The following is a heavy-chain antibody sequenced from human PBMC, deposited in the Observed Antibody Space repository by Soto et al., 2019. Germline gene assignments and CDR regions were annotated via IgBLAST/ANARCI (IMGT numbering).Heavy chain of an antibody. CDR2: IWYDGGNK. D-gene: IGHD4-17*01. J-gene: IGHJ4*02. Sequence: GGSLRLSCTGSDFSFGDYAITWFRQAPGKGLEWVAVIWYDGGNKYYADSVKGRFTISRDNSKNTLYLQMNSLRAEDTAVYYCARGAPSSPYGDYVGGFDYWGEGTLVTVSS. CDR1: DFSFGDYA. CDR3: ARGAPSSPYGDYVGGFDY. V-gene: IGHV3-33*01.